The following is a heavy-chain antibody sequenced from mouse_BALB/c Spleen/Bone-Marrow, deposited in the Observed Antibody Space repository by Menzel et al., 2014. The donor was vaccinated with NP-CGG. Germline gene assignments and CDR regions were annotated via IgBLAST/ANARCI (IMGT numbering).Heavy chain of an antibody. CDR3: TRDDYDGAWFAD. Sequence: EVMLVESGGGLVKPGGSLKLSCAASGFTFSSYTMSWVRQTPEKRLEWVATTSSGGSYTYYPDSVKGRFTISRDNAKNTLYLQMGSLKSEDTVMYYCTRDDYDGAWFADWGQGTLVTVSA. CDR2: TSSGGSYT. D-gene: IGHD2-4*01. CDR1: GFTFSSYT. V-gene: IGHV5-6-4*01. J-gene: IGHJ3*01.